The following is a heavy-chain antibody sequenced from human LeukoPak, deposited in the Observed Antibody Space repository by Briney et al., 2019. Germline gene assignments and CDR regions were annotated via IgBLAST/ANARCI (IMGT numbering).Heavy chain of an antibody. CDR2: IYYSGST. CDR1: GGSISSYY. V-gene: IGHV4-59*01. J-gene: IGHJ6*03. D-gene: IGHD1-14*01. Sequence: KPSETLSLTCTVSGGSISSYYWSWIRQPPGKGLEWIGYIYYSGSTNYNPSLKSRVTISVDTSKNQFSLKLGSVTAADTAVYYCARAGTPDYYYYMDVWGKGTTVTVSS. CDR3: ARAGTPDYYYYMDV.